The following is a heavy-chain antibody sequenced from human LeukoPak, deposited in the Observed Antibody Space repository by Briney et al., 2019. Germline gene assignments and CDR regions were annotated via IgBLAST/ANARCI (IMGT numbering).Heavy chain of an antibody. Sequence: LPGGSLRLSCAASGFTFNNYAISWVRQAPGKGLEWLSGISGSGGSTYYADSVKGRFTISRDNSKNTLYLQMNSLRVEDTAVYYCARRTNYYDTSGYLDHWGQGTLVTVSS. D-gene: IGHD3-22*01. CDR3: ARRTNYYDTSGYLDH. CDR1: GFTFNNYA. V-gene: IGHV3-23*01. CDR2: ISGSGGST. J-gene: IGHJ4*02.